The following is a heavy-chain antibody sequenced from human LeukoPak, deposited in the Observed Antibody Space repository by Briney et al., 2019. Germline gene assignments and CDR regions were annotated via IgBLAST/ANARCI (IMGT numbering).Heavy chain of an antibody. CDR1: GGSINSGSYY. CDR3: ARLSTVTTSFDY. D-gene: IGHD4-11*01. V-gene: IGHV4-61*02. Sequence: SETLSLTCTVSGGSINSGSYYWSWIRQPAGKGLEWIGRIYTSGRTYYNPSLKSRVSMSVDTSKNQFSLKLSSVTAADTAVYYCARLSTVTTSFDYWGQGTLVTVSS. J-gene: IGHJ4*02. CDR2: IYTSGRT.